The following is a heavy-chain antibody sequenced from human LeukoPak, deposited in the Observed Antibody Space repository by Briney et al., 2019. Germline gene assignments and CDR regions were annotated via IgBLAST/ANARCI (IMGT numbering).Heavy chain of an antibody. CDR3: AREGEIVVVPAAIDY. CDR2: ISSSSSYI. V-gene: IGHV3-21*01. J-gene: IGHJ4*02. CDR1: GFTFSSYS. Sequence: GGSLRLSCAASGFTFSSYSMNWVRQAPGKGLEWVSSISSSSSYIYYADSVKGRFTISRDNAKNSLYLQMNSLRAEDTAVYYCAREGEIVVVPAAIDYWGQGTLVTVSS. D-gene: IGHD2-2*01.